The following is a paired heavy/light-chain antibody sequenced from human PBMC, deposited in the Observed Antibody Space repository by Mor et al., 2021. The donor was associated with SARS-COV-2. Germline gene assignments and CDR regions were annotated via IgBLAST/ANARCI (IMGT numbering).Heavy chain of an antibody. Sequence: QVQLVESGGGVVQPGRSLRLSCAASGFTFSSYGMHWVRQAPGKGLEWVAVISYDGSNKYYADSVKGRFTISRDNSKNTLYLQMNSLRAEDTAVYYCAKDLWTEDIVVVVAAPSLDYWGQGTLVTVSS. CDR2: ISYDGSNK. V-gene: IGHV3-30*18. CDR3: AKDLWTEDIVVVVAAPSLDY. D-gene: IGHD2-15*01. J-gene: IGHJ4*02. CDR1: GFTFSSYG.
Light chain of an antibody. CDR1: VLAKKY. V-gene: IGLV3-27*01. CDR3: FSAADKNRGV. Sequence: SYELTQPSSVSVSPGQTARITCSGDVLAKKYTRWFQQKPGQAPVLVIYKDSERPSGIPERFSGSSSGTTVTLTISGAQVEDEADYYCFSAADKNRGVFGGGTKLTVL. CDR2: KDS. J-gene: IGLJ2*01.